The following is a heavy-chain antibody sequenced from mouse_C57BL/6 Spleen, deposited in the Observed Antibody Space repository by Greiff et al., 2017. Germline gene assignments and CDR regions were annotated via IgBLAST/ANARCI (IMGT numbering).Heavy chain of an antibody. V-gene: IGHV1-76*01. J-gene: IGHJ2*01. D-gene: IGHD2-4*01. CDR1: GYTFTDYY. CDR2: IYPGSGNT. CDR3: ARNDYPYYFDD. Sequence: QVQLQQSGAELVRPGASVKLSCKASGYTFTDYYINWVKQRPGQGLEWIARIYPGSGNTYYTEKFKGKATVTADKSSSTDYMQLSSLTSEDSAVYCCARNDYPYYFDDWGQGTTLTVSS.